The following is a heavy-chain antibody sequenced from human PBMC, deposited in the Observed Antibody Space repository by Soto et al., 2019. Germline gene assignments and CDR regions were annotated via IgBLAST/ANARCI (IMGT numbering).Heavy chain of an antibody. CDR2: IIPILGIA. D-gene: IGHD1-26*01. CDR1: GGTFSSYT. J-gene: IGHJ4*02. Sequence: QVQLVQSGAEVKKPGSSVKVSCKASGGTFSSYTISWVRQAPGQGLEWMGRIIPILGIANYAQKFQGRVTIXAXXATSTAYMELSSLRSEDTAVYYCARTNSGSYYEDYWGQGTLVTVSS. CDR3: ARTNSGSYYEDY. V-gene: IGHV1-69*02.